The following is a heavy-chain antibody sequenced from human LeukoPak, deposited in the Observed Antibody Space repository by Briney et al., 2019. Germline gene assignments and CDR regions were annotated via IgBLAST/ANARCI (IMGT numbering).Heavy chain of an antibody. CDR3: ARGRIYDHSLYY. Sequence: ASVKVPCKASGYTFTSYDINWVRQATGQGLEWMGWMNPNSGNTGYAQKFQGRVTMTRNTSISTAYMELSSLRSEDTAVYYCARGRIYDHSLYYWGQGTLVTVSS. CDR2: MNPNSGNT. CDR1: GYTFTSYD. V-gene: IGHV1-8*01. D-gene: IGHD3-22*01. J-gene: IGHJ4*02.